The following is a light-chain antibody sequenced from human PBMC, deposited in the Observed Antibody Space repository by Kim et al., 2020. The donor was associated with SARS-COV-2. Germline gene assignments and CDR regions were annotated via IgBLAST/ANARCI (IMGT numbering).Light chain of an antibody. J-gene: IGKJ2*01. Sequence: GDTVTITCRASQSIGAWLAWYQQRPGKAPKLLVYLTSNSEDGVPSRFSGSGLETEFTLTISSLQPDDFATYYCQQYDSYPYSFGQGTKLEI. CDR1: QSIGAW. CDR2: LTS. CDR3: QQYDSYPYS. V-gene: IGKV1-5*03.